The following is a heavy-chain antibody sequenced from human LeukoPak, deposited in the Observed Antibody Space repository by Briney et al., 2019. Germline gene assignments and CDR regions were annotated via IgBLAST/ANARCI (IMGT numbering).Heavy chain of an antibody. V-gene: IGHV3-11*06. CDR1: GFTFSDYY. Sequence: GGSLRLSCAASGFTFSDYYMSWIRQAPGKGLEWVSYISSTSSYVYYADSVRGRFTISRDNAKNSLYLQMDSLRAEDTAVYYCARPDYDFWSGSPGGNYMDVWGKGTTVTVSS. D-gene: IGHD3-3*01. CDR2: ISSTSSYV. CDR3: ARPDYDFWSGSPGGNYMDV. J-gene: IGHJ6*03.